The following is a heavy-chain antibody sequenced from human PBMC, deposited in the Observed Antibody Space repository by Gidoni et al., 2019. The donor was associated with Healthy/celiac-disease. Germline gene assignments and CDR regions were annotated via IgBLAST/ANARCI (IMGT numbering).Heavy chain of an antibody. CDR3: ARDISPVQKGFWFDP. CDR1: GVSISRGSYS. Sequence: QVQLQESGPGLVKPSQTLSLTCPVSGVSISRGSYSWRWIRQPAGKGLEWIGRIYTSGSTNYKPSLKSRVTISGDTSKNQFSLKLSSVTAADTAVYYCARDISPVQKGFWFDPWGQGTLVTVSS. V-gene: IGHV4-61*02. J-gene: IGHJ5*02. CDR2: IYTSGST.